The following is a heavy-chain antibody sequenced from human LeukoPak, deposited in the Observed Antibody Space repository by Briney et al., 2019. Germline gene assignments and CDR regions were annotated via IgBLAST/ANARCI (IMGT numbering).Heavy chain of an antibody. J-gene: IGHJ4*02. V-gene: IGHV1-18*01. D-gene: IGHD3-10*01. CDR2: ISAYNGNT. CDR1: GYTSTSYG. Sequence: ASVKVSCKASGYTSTSYGISWVRQAPGQRLEWMGWISAYNGNTNYAQKLQGRVTMTTDTSTSTAYMELRSLRSDDPAVYYGSRGLWFGELFGAFDYWGQGTLVTVSS. CDR3: SRGLWFGELFGAFDY.